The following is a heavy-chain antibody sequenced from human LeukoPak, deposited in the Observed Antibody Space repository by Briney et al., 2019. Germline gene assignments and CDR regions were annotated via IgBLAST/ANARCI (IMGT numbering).Heavy chain of an antibody. CDR3: ATVDYYYYGMDV. CDR1: GGSISSSSYY. V-gene: IGHV4-39*01. J-gene: IGHJ6*02. Sequence: PSGTLSLTCTVSGGSISSSSYYWGWIRQPPGKGLGWIGSVYYSGSTYYNPSLKSRVTISVDTSKNQFSLKLSSVTAADTAVYYCATVDYYYYGMDVWGQGTTVTVSS. CDR2: VYYSGST.